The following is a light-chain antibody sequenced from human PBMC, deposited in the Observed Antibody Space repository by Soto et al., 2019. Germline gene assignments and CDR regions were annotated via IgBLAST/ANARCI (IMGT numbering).Light chain of an antibody. CDR3: QQYDNLPYT. CDR2: GAS. V-gene: IGKV3-20*01. CDR1: QSVSSSR. J-gene: IGKJ2*01. Sequence: EIVLTQSPGTLSLSPGERATLSCRASQSVSSSRLAWYRQKPGQAPRLLIYGASSRATGIPDRFSGSGSGTDFTLTISRLEPEDIATYYCQQYDNLPYTFGQGTKLEIK.